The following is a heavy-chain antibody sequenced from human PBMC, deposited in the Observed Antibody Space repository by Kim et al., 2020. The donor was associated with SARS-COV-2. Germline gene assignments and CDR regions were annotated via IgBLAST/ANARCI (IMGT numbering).Heavy chain of an antibody. D-gene: IGHD4-17*01. V-gene: IGHV4-59*13. CDR2: IYYSGST. CDR1: GGSISSYY. J-gene: IGHJ5*02. CDR3: ARAQELIHDYGGNSAFNWFDP. Sequence: SETLSLTCTVSGGSISSYYWSWIRQPPGKGLEWIGYIYYSGSTNYNPSLKSRVTISVDTSKNQFSLKLSSVTAADTAVYYCARAQELIHDYGGNSAFNWFDPWGQGTLVTVSS.